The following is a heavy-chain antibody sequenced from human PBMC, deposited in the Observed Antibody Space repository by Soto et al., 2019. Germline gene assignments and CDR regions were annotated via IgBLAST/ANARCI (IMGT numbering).Heavy chain of an antibody. Sequence: GGSLRLSCAASGFPFGENAMSWVRQAPGKGLEWVSGISGSGATTYYADSVRGRFTISRDNSKNTLYLQMKSLGAEDSASYYCAKEDTSSGSLDYWGQGALVTVPQ. CDR3: AKEDTSSGSLDY. V-gene: IGHV3-23*01. CDR1: GFPFGENA. CDR2: ISGSGATT. J-gene: IGHJ4*02. D-gene: IGHD6-19*01.